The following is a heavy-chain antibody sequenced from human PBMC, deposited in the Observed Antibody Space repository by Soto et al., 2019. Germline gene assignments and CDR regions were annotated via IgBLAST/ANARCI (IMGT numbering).Heavy chain of an antibody. Sequence: GSLRLSCAAPGFTFNSYGMHWVRQAPGKGLEWVAVISYDGSNKYYADSVKGRFTISRGNSKNTLYLQMNSLRAEDTAVYYCAKDRDYYFDYWGQGTLVTVSS. CDR3: AKDRDYYFDY. CDR2: ISYDGSNK. V-gene: IGHV3-30*18. J-gene: IGHJ4*02. CDR1: GFTFNSYG. D-gene: IGHD3-10*01.